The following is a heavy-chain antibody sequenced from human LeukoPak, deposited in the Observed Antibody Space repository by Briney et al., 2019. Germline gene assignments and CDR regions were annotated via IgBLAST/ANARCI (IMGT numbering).Heavy chain of an antibody. CDR2: IYSAGST. J-gene: IGHJ4*01. CDR3: ARSSSGWYDYFDY. V-gene: IGHV3-66*01. CDR1: GFTVSDKY. Sequence: PGGSLRLSCAASGFTVSDKYMSWVRQAPGKGLEWVSVIYSAGSTYYADSVKGRFTIPRDNSKNTLYLQMNSLRAEDTAVYYCARSSSGWYDYFDYWGHGTLVTVSS. D-gene: IGHD6-19*01.